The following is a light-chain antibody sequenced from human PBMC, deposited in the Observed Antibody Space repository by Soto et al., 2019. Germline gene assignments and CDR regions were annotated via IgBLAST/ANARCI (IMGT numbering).Light chain of an antibody. CDR2: AAS. CDR3: QELSSYPTT. V-gene: IGKV1-9*01. Sequence: DIQLTQSPSFLSASVGDRVTITCRASQGISSYLAWYQQKPGKAPKLLIYAASTFQSGVPSSFSGSGSGTEFTLTISSLQPEDFATYYYQELSSYPTTFGQGTRLDIK. CDR1: QGISSY. J-gene: IGKJ5*01.